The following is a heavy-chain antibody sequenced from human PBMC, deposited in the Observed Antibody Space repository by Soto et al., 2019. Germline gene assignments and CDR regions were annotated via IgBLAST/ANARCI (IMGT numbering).Heavy chain of an antibody. V-gene: IGHV3-30-3*01. CDR1: GFTFSSYA. Sequence: GGSLRLSCAASGFTFSSYAMHWVRQAPGKGLEWVAVISYDGSNKYYADSVKGRFTISRDNSKNTLYLQMNSLRAEDTAVYYCARGMGIYLDYWGQGTLVTVSS. CDR3: ARGMGIYLDY. J-gene: IGHJ4*02. D-gene: IGHD6-13*01. CDR2: ISYDGSNK.